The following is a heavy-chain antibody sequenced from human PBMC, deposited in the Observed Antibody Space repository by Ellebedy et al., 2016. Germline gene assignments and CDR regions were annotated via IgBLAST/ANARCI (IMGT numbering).Heavy chain of an antibody. CDR2: IYHSGST. Sequence: SETLSLTCTVSGYSISSGYYWGWIRQPPGKGLEWIGSIYHSGSTYYNPSLKSRVTISVDTSKNQFSLKLSSVTAADTAVYYCARKPGRVATDAYFDYWGQGTLVTVSS. CDR3: ARKPGRVATDAYFDY. CDR1: GYSISSGYY. J-gene: IGHJ4*02. D-gene: IGHD5-12*01. V-gene: IGHV4-38-2*02.